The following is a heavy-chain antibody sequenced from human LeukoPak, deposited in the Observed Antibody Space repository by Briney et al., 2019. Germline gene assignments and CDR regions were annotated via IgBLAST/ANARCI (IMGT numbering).Heavy chain of an antibody. CDR3: ARDQGIAAAGNYYYYYMDV. Sequence: GGSLRLSCAASGFTFSSYAMSWVRQAPGKGLEWVSAISGSGGSTYYADSVKGRFTISRDNSKNTLYLQMNSLRSEDTAVYYCARDQGIAAAGNYYYYYMDVWGKGTTVTISS. V-gene: IGHV3-23*01. D-gene: IGHD6-13*01. CDR2: ISGSGGST. CDR1: GFTFSSYA. J-gene: IGHJ6*03.